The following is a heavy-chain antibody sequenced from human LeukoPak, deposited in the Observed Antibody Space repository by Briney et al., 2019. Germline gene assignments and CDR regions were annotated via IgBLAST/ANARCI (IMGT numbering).Heavy chain of an antibody. V-gene: IGHV1-46*01. CDR2: INPSGGST. CDR3: ARDLLQWQTNNWLAP. J-gene: IGHJ5*02. Sequence: ASVKVSCKASGYTFTSYYMHWVRQAPGQGLEWMGIINPSGGSTSYAQKFQGRVTMTRDMSTSTVYMELSSLRSEDTAVYYCARDLLQWQTNNWLAPWGQGTLVTVSS. CDR1: GYTFTSYY. D-gene: IGHD6-19*01.